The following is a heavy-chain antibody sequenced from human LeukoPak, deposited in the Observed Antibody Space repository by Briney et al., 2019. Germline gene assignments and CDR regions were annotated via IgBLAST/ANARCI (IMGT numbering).Heavy chain of an antibody. Sequence: SETLSLTCAVYGGSFSGYYWSWIRQPPGKGLEWIGEINHSGSTNYNPSLKSRVTISVDTSKNQFSLKLSSVTAADTAVYYCAITPTPAPYGSGSYYNYFDYWGQGTLVTVSS. D-gene: IGHD3-10*01. J-gene: IGHJ4*02. V-gene: IGHV4-34*01. CDR1: GGSFSGYY. CDR3: AITPTPAPYGSGSYYNYFDY. CDR2: INHSGST.